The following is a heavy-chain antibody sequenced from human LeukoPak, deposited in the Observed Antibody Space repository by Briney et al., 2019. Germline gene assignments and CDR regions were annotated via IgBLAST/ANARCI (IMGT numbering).Heavy chain of an antibody. J-gene: IGHJ4*02. CDR1: GLTFSNYA. CDR3: AKGDTHYYGSSGYYY. CDR2: ISGSGGST. D-gene: IGHD3-22*01. V-gene: IGHV3-23*01. Sequence: GGSLRLSCAASGLTFSNYAMSWVRQAPGKGPEWVSGISGSGGSTYYADSVKGRFTISRDNSQNTLYLQMSSLRAEDTAVYYCAKGDTHYYGSSGYYYWGQGTLVTVSS.